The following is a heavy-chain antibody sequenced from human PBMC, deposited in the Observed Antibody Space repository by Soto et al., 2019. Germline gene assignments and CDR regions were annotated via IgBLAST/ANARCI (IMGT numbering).Heavy chain of an antibody. J-gene: IGHJ3*02. D-gene: IGHD4-17*01. CDR2: INPNSGGT. CDR3: AREAWGYGDYKNAFDI. Sequence: ASVKVSCKASGYTFTGYYMHWVRQAPGQGLEWMGWINPNSGGTNYAQKFQGWVTMTRDTSISTAYMELSRLRSDDTAVYYCAREAWGYGDYKNAFDIWGQGTMVTVSS. CDR1: GYTFTGYY. V-gene: IGHV1-2*04.